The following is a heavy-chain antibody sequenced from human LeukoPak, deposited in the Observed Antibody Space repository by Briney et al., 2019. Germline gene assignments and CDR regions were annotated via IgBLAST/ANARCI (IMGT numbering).Heavy chain of an antibody. D-gene: IGHD5-12*01. Sequence: GGSLRLSCAASGFTFSSYEMNWVRQAPGKGLEWVSYISSSSSTIYYADSVKGRFTISRDNAKNTLYLQMNSLRAEDTAVYYCASGRYNGHVRGQGTLVTVSS. J-gene: IGHJ4*02. CDR1: GFTFSSYE. CDR2: ISSSSSTI. CDR3: ASGRYNGHV. V-gene: IGHV3-48*03.